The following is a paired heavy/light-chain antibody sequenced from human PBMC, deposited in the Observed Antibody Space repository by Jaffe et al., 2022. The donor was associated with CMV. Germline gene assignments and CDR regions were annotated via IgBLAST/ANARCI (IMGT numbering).Heavy chain of an antibody. V-gene: IGHV3-7*03. J-gene: IGHJ5*02. CDR2: IKQDGSEK. CDR1: GFTFRIYW. CDR3: AREGLGAVAGTFGH. D-gene: IGHD6-19*01. Sequence: EVQLVESGGGLVQPGGSLRLSCAASGFTFRIYWMSWVRQAPGKGLEWVANIKQDGSEKNYVDSVKGRLTISRDNAKNSLYLQMNSLRAEDTAVYYCAREGLGAVAGTFGHWGQGTLVTVSP.
Light chain of an antibody. CDR2: AAS. CDR3: QQSYSTPRT. CDR1: QTISNY. Sequence: DIQMTQSPSSLSASVGDRLTITCRASQTISNYLNWYQQKPGKAPKLLIYAASSLQTGVPSSFSGSGSGTDFTLTISSLQPEDFATYYCQQSYSTPRTFGQGTTVEIK. V-gene: IGKV1-39*01. J-gene: IGKJ1*01.